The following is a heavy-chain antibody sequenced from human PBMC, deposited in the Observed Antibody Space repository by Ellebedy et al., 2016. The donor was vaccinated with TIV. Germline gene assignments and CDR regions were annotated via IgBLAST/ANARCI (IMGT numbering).Heavy chain of an antibody. CDR1: GGTFSSYA. Sequence: AASVKVSCKASGGTFSSYAISWVRQAPGQGLEWMGRIIPILGLANYTQKFQGRVTITADRSTSTAYMELSSLRSEDTAVYYCANTAMAVDYFYGMDVWGQGTTVAVS. CDR3: ANTAMAVDYFYGMDV. D-gene: IGHD5-18*01. V-gene: IGHV1-69*04. J-gene: IGHJ6*02. CDR2: IIPILGLA.